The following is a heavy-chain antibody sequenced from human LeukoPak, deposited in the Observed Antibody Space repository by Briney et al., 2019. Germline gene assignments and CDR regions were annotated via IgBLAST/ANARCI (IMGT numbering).Heavy chain of an antibody. CDR3: ARGEQLDAFDI. CDR1: GGTFSSYA. J-gene: IGHJ3*02. CDR2: MNPNSGNT. Sequence: GSSVKVSCKASGGTFSSYAISWVRQAPGQGLEWMGWMNPNSGNTGYAQKFQGRVTITRNTSISTAYMELSSLRSEDTAVYYCARGEQLDAFDIWGQGTMVTVSS. V-gene: IGHV1-8*03. D-gene: IGHD6-6*01.